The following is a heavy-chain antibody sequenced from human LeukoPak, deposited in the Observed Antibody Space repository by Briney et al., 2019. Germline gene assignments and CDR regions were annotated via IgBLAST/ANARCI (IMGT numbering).Heavy chain of an antibody. J-gene: IGHJ4*02. D-gene: IGHD2-8*01. CDR2: ISNDGSDK. V-gene: IGHV3-30-3*01. CDR3: ARDPSYRINGYLDY. Sequence: GGSLRLSCAASGFTFSAYVMNWVRQAQGKGLEWVALISNDGSDKHYADSVKGRFTISRDNSKNTVYLQLNSLRTEDTAVYYCARDPSYRINGYLDYWGQGTRVTVAS. CDR1: GFTFSAYV.